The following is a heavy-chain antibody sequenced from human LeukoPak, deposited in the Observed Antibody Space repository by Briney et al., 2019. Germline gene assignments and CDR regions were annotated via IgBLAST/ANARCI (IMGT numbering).Heavy chain of an antibody. V-gene: IGHV3-30*04. CDR3: AREEIVVVPAAMFYDY. CDR2: ISYDGSNK. J-gene: IGHJ4*02. D-gene: IGHD2-2*01. CDR1: GFTFSSYA. Sequence: GGSLRLSCAASGFTFSSYAMHWVRQAPGKGLGWVAVISYDGSNKYYADSVKGRFTISRDNSKNTLYLQMNSLRAEDTAVYYCAREEIVVVPAAMFYDYWGQGTLVTVSS.